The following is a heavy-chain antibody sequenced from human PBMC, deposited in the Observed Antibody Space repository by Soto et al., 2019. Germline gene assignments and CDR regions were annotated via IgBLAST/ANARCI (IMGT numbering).Heavy chain of an antibody. V-gene: IGHV1-69*01. J-gene: IGHJ4*02. CDR1: GGTFSSYA. D-gene: IGHD3-10*01. CDR2: IIPIFGTA. CDR3: AGRRWGSGSFKIDY. Sequence: QVQLVQSGAEVKKPGSSVKVSCKASGGTFSSYAISWVRQAPGQGLEWMGGIIPIFGTANYAQEFQGRVTITVDESTSTADMALSSLRAEDTAVYYCAGRRWGSGSFKIDYWGQGTLVTVSS.